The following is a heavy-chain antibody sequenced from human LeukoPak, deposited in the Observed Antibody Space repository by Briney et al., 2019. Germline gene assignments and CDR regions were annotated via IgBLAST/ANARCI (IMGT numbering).Heavy chain of an antibody. CDR3: ARVPGYS. V-gene: IGHV3-53*01. CDR1: GFDVGRNY. J-gene: IGHJ4*02. D-gene: IGHD6-13*01. CDR2: IYSGGAT. Sequence: GGSLRLSCAASGFDVGRNYMTWVRQAPGKGLEWVSFIYSGGATYYAVSVRGRFTISRDSSKNTLYLQMNSLRVEDTAVYYCARVPGYSWGQGTLVTVSS.